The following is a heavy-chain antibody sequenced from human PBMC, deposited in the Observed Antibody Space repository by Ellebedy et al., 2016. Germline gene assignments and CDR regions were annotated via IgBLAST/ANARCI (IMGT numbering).Heavy chain of an antibody. J-gene: IGHJ4*02. CDR1: GFTFYTYA. CDR2: INTVGDTT. Sequence: GESLKISXAASGFTFYTYAMIWARQAPGKGLEWVSTINTVGDTTYYADSVKGRFTISRDDSKNTLYLHMNSLTAEDTAVYYCAPYWKIFPFDYWGQGTLVTVSS. CDR3: APYWKIFPFDY. V-gene: IGHV3-23*01. D-gene: IGHD2-21*01.